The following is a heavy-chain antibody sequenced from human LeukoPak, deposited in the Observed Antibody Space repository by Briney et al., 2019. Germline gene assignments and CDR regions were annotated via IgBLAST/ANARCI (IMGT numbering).Heavy chain of an antibody. D-gene: IGHD3-16*01. CDR3: ARERRAWGEDF. CDR1: GYTFTNYY. J-gene: IGHJ4*02. V-gene: IGHV1-46*01. CDR2: INPNGGNT. Sequence: ASVKVSCKASGYTFTNYYIHWVRQAPGQGLEWVGLINPNGGNTGYAQRFQGRVTVTTDTSTSTVFMELNSLQSEDTAVYYCARERRAWGEDFWGQGALVTVSS.